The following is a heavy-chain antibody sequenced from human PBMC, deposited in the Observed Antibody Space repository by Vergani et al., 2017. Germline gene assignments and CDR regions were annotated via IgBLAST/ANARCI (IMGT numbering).Heavy chain of an antibody. CDR2: IYYSGST. CDR1: GGSIRSTFYY. Sequence: QLQLQESDPGLVKPSETLSLTCTVSGGSIRSTFYYWGWIRQPPGKGLEWIGTIYYSGSTYYNPSLKSRVTISVDTSKNQFSLKLNSVTDAETAVYYCARAPTYILTGYMRGRGAFDIWGEGTMVTVSS. CDR3: ARAPTYILTGYMRGRGAFDI. V-gene: IGHV4-39*02. D-gene: IGHD3-9*01. J-gene: IGHJ3*02.